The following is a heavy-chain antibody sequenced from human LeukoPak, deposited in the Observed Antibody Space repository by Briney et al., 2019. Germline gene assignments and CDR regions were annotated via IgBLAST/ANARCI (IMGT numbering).Heavy chain of an antibody. J-gene: IGHJ4*02. Sequence: PGGSLRLSCAASGFTFSSYAMSWVRQAPGKGLEWVSAISGSGGSTYYADSVKGQFTISRDNSKNTLYLQMNSLRAEDTAVYYCAKYGYSSGWSFYYFDYWGQGTLVTVSS. V-gene: IGHV3-23*01. CDR2: ISGSGGST. D-gene: IGHD6-19*01. CDR3: AKYGYSSGWSFYYFDY. CDR1: GFTFSSYA.